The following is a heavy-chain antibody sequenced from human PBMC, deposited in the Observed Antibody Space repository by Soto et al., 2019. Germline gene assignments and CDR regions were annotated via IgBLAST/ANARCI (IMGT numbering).Heavy chain of an antibody. CDR2: IGRAGDT. CDR3: ARDSSGWGLDL. D-gene: IGHD6-19*01. Sequence: PGGSLRLSCAASGFTFSTYDMHWVRQVTGKGLEWVSAIGRAGDTHYAGSVKGRFTISRDNAKNSLYLQMNSLRAGDTAVYYCARDSSGWGLDLWGQGTLVTVSS. V-gene: IGHV3-13*01. CDR1: GFTFSTYD. J-gene: IGHJ5*02.